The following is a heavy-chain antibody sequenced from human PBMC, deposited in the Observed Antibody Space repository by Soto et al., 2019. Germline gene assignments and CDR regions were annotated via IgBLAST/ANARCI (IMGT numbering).Heavy chain of an antibody. CDR1: GLTFNRYA. J-gene: IGHJ4*02. D-gene: IGHD3-3*01. CDR3: ARGDVCCGSWIGLQAY. CDR2: ISYDGTNK. Sequence: QTGGSLRLSCAVSGLTFNRYAFHWVRQAPGKGLEWVSLISYDGTNKYYADSVRGRFTISGDNYKNTLYLQMNNLRSEDTAVYYCARGDVCCGSWIGLQAYRGQVPLVTVS. V-gene: IGHV3-30-3*01.